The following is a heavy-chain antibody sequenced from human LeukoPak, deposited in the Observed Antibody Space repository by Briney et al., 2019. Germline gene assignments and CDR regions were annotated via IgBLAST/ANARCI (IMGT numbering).Heavy chain of an antibody. D-gene: IGHD3-10*01. CDR2: IHYSGSA. V-gene: IGHV4-34*01. CDR1: GGSFSGYY. J-gene: IGHJ4*02. CDR3: ARGQWFRAF. Sequence: SETLSLTCAVSGGSFSGYYWTWIRQPPGKGLEWIGEIHYSGSATYNPSLESRVTISVDTSKNQFSLKMNSVTAADTAVYYCARGQWFRAFWSRGTPVTVSS.